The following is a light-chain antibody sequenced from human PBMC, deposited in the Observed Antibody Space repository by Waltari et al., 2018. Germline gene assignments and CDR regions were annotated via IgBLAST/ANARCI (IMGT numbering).Light chain of an antibody. CDR1: QRIGSN. J-gene: IGKJ1*01. CDR3: QQHNNWPWT. V-gene: IGKV3-15*01. Sequence: EIVMTQSRATLSVSPGERVTLSCRASQRIGSNLAWHQQKPGQAPRLLISGASTRATGVPARFSGSGSGTEFTLTINNMESEDSAVYYCQQHNNWPWTFGQGTKVEIK. CDR2: GAS.